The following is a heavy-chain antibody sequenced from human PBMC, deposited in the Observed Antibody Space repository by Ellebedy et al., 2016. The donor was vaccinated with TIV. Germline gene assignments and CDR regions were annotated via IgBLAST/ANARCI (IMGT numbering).Heavy chain of an antibody. J-gene: IGHJ2*01. D-gene: IGHD3-16*01. CDR1: GFTFNSYA. V-gene: IGHV3-23*01. CDR2: ISASGSST. CDR3: ATDRFNWYFDL. Sequence: GGSLRLXCAASGFTFNSYAMSWVRQAPGKGLEWVSGISASGSSTPDADSVRGRFTVSRDNSKNTLYLQMNSLRAEDTAMYYCATDRFNWYFDLWGRGTLVTVSS.